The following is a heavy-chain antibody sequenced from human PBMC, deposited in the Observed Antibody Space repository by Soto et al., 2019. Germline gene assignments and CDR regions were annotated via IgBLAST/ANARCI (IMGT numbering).Heavy chain of an antibody. CDR1: GFTFSNYG. Sequence: GGSLRLSCAASGFTFSNYGMHWVRQAPGKGLEWVAFISDDGSNKYYADSTKGRFTMSRDNSKSTLYLQMNSLRVEDTAVYYCTKRRNVLRFLEWSSGMEVWGQGTTVTVSS. D-gene: IGHD3-3*01. CDR3: TKRRNVLRFLEWSSGMEV. V-gene: IGHV3-30*18. CDR2: ISDDGSNK. J-gene: IGHJ6*02.